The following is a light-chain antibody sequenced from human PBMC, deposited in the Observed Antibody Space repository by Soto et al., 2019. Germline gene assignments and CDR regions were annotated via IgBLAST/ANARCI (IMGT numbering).Light chain of an antibody. CDR3: QQYFSYRLT. J-gene: IGKJ4*01. Sequence: DIQMTQSPSTLSSSVGDRVIITCRASQSLGTCLAWYQQKPGTAPVRLIYDVSRLESGVTSRFSGSGSGTEFTLTISSLQPDDFATYYCQQYFSYRLTFSGGTRVEIK. V-gene: IGKV1-5*01. CDR2: DVS. CDR1: QSLGTC.